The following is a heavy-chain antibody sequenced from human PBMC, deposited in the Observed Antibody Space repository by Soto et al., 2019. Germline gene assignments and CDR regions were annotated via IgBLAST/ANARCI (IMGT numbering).Heavy chain of an antibody. CDR3: AKGILVVAASGDYYYMDV. Sequence: QVQLVESGGGVVQPGRSLRLSCAASGFTFSSYGMHWVRQAPGKGLEWVALISYDGSNKYYADSVKGRFTISRDNSKNTLYLQMNSLRADDTAVYHCAKGILVVAASGDYYYMDVWGKGTTVTVSS. CDR1: GFTFSSYG. V-gene: IGHV3-30*18. J-gene: IGHJ6*03. CDR2: ISYDGSNK. D-gene: IGHD2-15*01.